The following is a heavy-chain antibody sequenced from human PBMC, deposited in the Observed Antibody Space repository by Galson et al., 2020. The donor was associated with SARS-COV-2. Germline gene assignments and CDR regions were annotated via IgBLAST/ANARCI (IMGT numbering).Heavy chain of an antibody. CDR2: LSGSGART. V-gene: IGHV3-23*01. CDR3: AKDQGNDYGDQLDY. D-gene: IGHD4-17*01. CDR1: GFMFSRYA. J-gene: IGHJ4*02. Sequence: GESLKISCAASGFMFSRYAMSWVRQAPGKGLEWVSSLSGSGARTYYADSVKGRLTIPRDSSKNTLYLQINNLRGEDAAIYYCAKDQGNDYGDQLDYWGQGTLVTVTS.